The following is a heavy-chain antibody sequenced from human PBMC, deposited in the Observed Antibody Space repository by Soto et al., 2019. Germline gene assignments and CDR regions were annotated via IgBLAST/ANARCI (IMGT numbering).Heavy chain of an antibody. Sequence: ASVKVSCKAAGYTFTSYNINWVRQATGQGLEWMGWMNPNSGNTGYAQKFQGRVTMTRNTSISTAYMELSSLRSEDTAVYYCSRVPRIRWSHDAFDIWGQGTMVTVS. CDR2: MNPNSGNT. J-gene: IGHJ3*02. V-gene: IGHV1-8*01. CDR1: GYTFTSYN. CDR3: SRVPRIRWSHDAFDI. D-gene: IGHD6-13*01.